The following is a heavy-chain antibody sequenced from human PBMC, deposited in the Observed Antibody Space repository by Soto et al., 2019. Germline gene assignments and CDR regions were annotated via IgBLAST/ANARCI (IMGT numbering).Heavy chain of an antibody. CDR1: GGSVSSGNYC. CDR3: TRGPSGAKVDY. D-gene: IGHD3-16*01. V-gene: IGHV4-30-4*01. J-gene: IGHJ4*02. Sequence: QVQLQESGPGLVKPSQTLSLTCTVSGGSVSSGNYCWSWIRQSPDKGLEWLGHIYDGGRTYSNPSLKSRVIISVDTSKNQFALKLSSVNAADTAVYYCTRGPSGAKVDYWGQGTLVTVSS. CDR2: IYDGGRT.